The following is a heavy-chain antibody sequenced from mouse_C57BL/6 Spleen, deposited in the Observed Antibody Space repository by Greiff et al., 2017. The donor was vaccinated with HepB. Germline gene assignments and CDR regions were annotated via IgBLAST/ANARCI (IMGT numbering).Heavy chain of an antibody. CDR2: ISYSGST. D-gene: IGHD2-3*01. V-gene: IGHV3-1*01. J-gene: IGHJ1*03. Sequence: EVQGVESGPGMVKPSQSLSLTCTVTGYSITSGYDWHWIRHFPGNKLEWMGYISYSGSTNYNPSLKSRISITHDKSKNHFFLKLNSVTTEDTATYYCARESVTTGYFDVWGTGTTVTVSS. CDR3: ARESVTTGYFDV. CDR1: GYSITSGYD.